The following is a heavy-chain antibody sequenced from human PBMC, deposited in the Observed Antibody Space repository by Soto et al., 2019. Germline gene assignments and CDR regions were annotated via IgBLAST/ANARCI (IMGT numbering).Heavy chain of an antibody. CDR2: IYYTGST. Sequence: PSETLFLTCTVSGGSVSSESHYWSWIRQTPGKWLEWIGYIYYTGSTNYNPSLKGRVTMSVDTSRDQVSLRLRSVTRADTAVYYCARDQYDFRSGSYYYAMEVWGQGAKVIVYS. D-gene: IGHD3-3*01. CDR1: GGSVSSESHY. V-gene: IGHV4-61*01. J-gene: IGHJ6*02. CDR3: ARDQYDFRSGSYYYAMEV.